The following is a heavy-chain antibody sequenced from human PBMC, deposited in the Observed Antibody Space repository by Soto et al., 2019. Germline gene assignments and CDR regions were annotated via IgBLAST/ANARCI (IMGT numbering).Heavy chain of an antibody. Sequence: QAQLEESGGGVVQPGSSLRLACAASGFTVRSYAMHWERQAPGKGLEWVAVISYDGSNKYYADSVKGRFTISRDNSKNTLYLQMNRLRADDTAVHYCSKLVTGYYYDSSDNSNVDYRGQGTLDTVSS. D-gene: IGHD3-22*01. CDR1: GFTVRSYA. CDR3: SKLVTGYYYDSSDNSNVDY. J-gene: IGHJ4*02. V-gene: IGHV3-30-3*02. CDR2: ISYDGSNK.